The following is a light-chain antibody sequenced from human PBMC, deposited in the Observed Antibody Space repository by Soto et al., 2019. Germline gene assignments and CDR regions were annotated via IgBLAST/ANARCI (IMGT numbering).Light chain of an antibody. CDR1: SSDVGGYNY. CDR2: DVS. V-gene: IGLV2-11*01. CDR3: CAYAGSDSYV. Sequence: QSALTQPRSVSGSPGQSVTISGPGTSSDVGGYNYVSWYQQHPGKAPKLMIYDVSKRPSGVPDRFSGSKSGNTASLTISGLQAEDAADYYCCAYAGSDSYVFGTGTKLTVL. J-gene: IGLJ1*01.